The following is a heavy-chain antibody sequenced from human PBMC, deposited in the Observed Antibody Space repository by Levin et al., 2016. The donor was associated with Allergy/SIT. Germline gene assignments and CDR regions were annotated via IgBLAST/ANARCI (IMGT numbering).Heavy chain of an antibody. J-gene: IGHJ6*02. CDR1: GFTFSSYA. D-gene: IGHD6-6*01. CDR3: VKDGIAARRTYYYYGMDV. Sequence: GESLKISCSASGFTFSSYAMHWVRQAPGKGLEYVSAISSNGGSTYYADSVKGRFTISRDNSKNTLYLQMSSLRAEDTAVYYCVKDGIAARRTYYYYGMDVWGQGTTVTVSS. V-gene: IGHV3-64D*06. CDR2: ISSNGGST.